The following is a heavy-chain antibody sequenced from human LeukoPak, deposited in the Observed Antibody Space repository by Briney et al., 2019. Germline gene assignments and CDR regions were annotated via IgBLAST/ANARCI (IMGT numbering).Heavy chain of an antibody. D-gene: IGHD1-26*01. J-gene: IGHJ3*02. CDR1: GGSISSSSYY. CDR3: ARPYYSGSLPVDAFDI. Sequence: SETLSLTCTVSGGSISSSSYYWGWIRQPPGKGLEWIGSIYYSGSTYYNPSLKSRVTISVDTSKNQFSLKLSSVTAADTAVYYCARPYYSGSLPVDAFDIWGQGTMVTVSS. CDR2: IYYSGST. V-gene: IGHV4-39*01.